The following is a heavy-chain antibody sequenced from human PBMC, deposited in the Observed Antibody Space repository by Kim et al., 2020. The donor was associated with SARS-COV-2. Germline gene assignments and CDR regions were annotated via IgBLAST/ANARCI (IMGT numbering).Heavy chain of an antibody. Sequence: GGSLRLSCAASGFTFSSYSMNWVRQAPGKGLEWVSSISSSSSYIYYADSVKGRFTISRDNAKNSLYLQMNSLRAEDTAVYYCANLYYYDSSGYYYFDYWGQGTLVTVSS. CDR2: ISSSSSYI. V-gene: IGHV3-21*01. CDR3: ANLYYYDSSGYYYFDY. CDR1: GFTFSSYS. D-gene: IGHD3-22*01. J-gene: IGHJ4*02.